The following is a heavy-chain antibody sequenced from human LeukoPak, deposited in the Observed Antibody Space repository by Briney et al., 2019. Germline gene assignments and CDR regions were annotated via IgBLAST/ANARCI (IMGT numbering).Heavy chain of an antibody. J-gene: IGHJ4*02. CDR3: ARVRGGRYYYDSSGYLSFDY. Sequence: SEALSLTCAVYGGSFSGYYWSWIRQPPGKGLEWIGEINHSGSTNYNPSLKSRVTISVDTSKNQLSLKLSSVTAADTAVYYCARVRGGRYYYDSSGYLSFDYWGQGTLVTVSS. V-gene: IGHV4-34*01. CDR1: GGSFSGYY. D-gene: IGHD3-22*01. CDR2: INHSGST.